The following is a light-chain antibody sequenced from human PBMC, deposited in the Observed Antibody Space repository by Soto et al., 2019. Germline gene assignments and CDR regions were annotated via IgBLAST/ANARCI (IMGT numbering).Light chain of an antibody. V-gene: IGKV1-5*01. CDR3: LQYDSYSWT. CDR2: DAS. CDR1: QTISTW. Sequence: DIQMTQSPSTLSGSVGDRVTITCRASQTISTWLAWYQQKPGKAPNLLIFDASSLKSGIPSRFSGSGSGTEFTLTISSLQPDDFATYYCLQYDSYSWTFGQGTKVDIK. J-gene: IGKJ1*01.